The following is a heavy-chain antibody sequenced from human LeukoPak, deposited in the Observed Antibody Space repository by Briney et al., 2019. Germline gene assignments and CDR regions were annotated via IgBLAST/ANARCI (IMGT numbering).Heavy chain of an antibody. CDR1: GFSFSSYS. Sequence: GGSLRLSCAASGFSFSSYSMNWVRQAPGKGLEWVAFTTRDESEKFYVDSVKGRFTIARDNSMNTLYLQMHSLRAEDSGIYYCVKDVLFAVGDAVDIWGQGTMVAVS. CDR2: TTRDESEK. J-gene: IGHJ3*02. CDR3: VKDVLFAVGDAVDI. D-gene: IGHD3-10*02. V-gene: IGHV3-30*18.